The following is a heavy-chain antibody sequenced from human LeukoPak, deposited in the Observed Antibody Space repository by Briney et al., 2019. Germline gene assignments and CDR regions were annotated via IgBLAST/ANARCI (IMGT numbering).Heavy chain of an antibody. CDR3: ARGSGYSGYDS. J-gene: IGHJ4*02. D-gene: IGHD5-12*01. CDR2: IYHSGST. V-gene: IGHV4-34*01. CDR1: GESFSGYY. Sequence: PSETLSLTCAVYGESFSGYYWSWIRQPPGKGLEWIGEIYHSGSTNYNPSLKSRVTISVDKSKNQFSLKLSSVTAADTAVYYCARGSGYSGYDSWGQGTLVTVSS.